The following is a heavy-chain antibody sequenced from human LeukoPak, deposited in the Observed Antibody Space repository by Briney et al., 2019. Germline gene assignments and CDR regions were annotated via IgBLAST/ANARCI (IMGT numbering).Heavy chain of an antibody. CDR3: AREQKFDWFDP. CDR1: GFTFSDYY. Sequence: GGSLRLSCAASGFTFSDYYMNWIRQAPGKGLECISYISRGSTYTNYADSVKGRFSISRDNAKNSLYLQMISLRAEDTAVYYCAREQKFDWFDPWGQGTLVTVSS. J-gene: IGHJ5*02. CDR2: ISRGSTYT. V-gene: IGHV3-11*06.